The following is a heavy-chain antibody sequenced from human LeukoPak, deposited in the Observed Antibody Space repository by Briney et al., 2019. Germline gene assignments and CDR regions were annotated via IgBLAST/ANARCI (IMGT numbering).Heavy chain of an antibody. D-gene: IGHD4-17*01. V-gene: IGHV3-33*06. CDR1: GFTFSSYG. Sequence: GGSLRLSCAASGFTFSSYGMHWVRQAPGKGLEWVAVIWYDGSNKYYADSAKGRFTISRDNSKNTLYLQMNSLRAEDTAVYYCAKDSEPEDGDYGYDYWGQGTLVTVSS. CDR2: IWYDGSNK. CDR3: AKDSEPEDGDYGYDY. J-gene: IGHJ4*02.